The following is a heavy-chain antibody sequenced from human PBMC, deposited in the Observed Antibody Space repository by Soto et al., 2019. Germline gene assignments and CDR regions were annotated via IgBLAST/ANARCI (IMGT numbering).Heavy chain of an antibody. CDR1: RYTFTSYD. J-gene: IGHJ5*02. CDR2: IKPDSGDT. D-gene: IGHD2-2*01. CDR3: ARRSSTYLNEVIYDP. V-gene: IGHV1-2*02. Sequence: GASVKVSFKASRYTFTSYDIFWVRQSPGQGLEWMGWIKPDSGDTHYAQNFQGRVTMTRDTSISTAYMELNNLVSDDTAVYYCARRSSTYLNEVIYDPWGQGTLVTVSS.